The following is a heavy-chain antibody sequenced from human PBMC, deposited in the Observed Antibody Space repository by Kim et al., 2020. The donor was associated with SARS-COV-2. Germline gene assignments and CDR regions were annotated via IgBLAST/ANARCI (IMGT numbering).Heavy chain of an antibody. Sequence: ASVKVSCKASGYTFTSYYMHWVRQAPGQGLEWMGIINPSGGSTSYAQKFQGRVTMTRDTSTSTVYMELSSLRSEDTAVYYCARTFIAVATDVRDYYYGMDVWGQGTTVTVSS. CDR2: INPSGGST. D-gene: IGHD6-19*01. CDR1: GYTFTSYY. V-gene: IGHV1-46*01. J-gene: IGHJ6*02. CDR3: ARTFIAVATDVRDYYYGMDV.